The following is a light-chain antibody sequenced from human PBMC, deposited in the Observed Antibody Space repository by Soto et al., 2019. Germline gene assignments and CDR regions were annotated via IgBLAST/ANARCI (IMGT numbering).Light chain of an antibody. CDR3: QQTYSTPWT. V-gene: IGKV1-39*01. Sequence: DIQMTQSPSSLSASVGDSVTITCRASQSISTYLNWYQQKPGKAPNLLIYGASSLHSGVPSRFTGSGSGTDFTLTVSSLQPEDFATYYCQQTYSTPWTFGQGSKVE. J-gene: IGKJ1*01. CDR2: GAS. CDR1: QSISTY.